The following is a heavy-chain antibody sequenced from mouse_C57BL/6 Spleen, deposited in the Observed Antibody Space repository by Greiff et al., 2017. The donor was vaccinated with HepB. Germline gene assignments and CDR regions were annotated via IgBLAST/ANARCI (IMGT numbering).Heavy chain of an antibody. Sequence: QVQLQQSGPELVKPGASVKISCKASGYAFSSSWMNWVKQRPGKGLEWIGRIYPGDGDTNYNGKFKGKATLTADKSSSTAYMQLSSLTSEDSAVYFYAGSHAMDYWGQGTSVTVSS. J-gene: IGHJ4*01. CDR2: IYPGDGDT. V-gene: IGHV1-82*01. CDR1: GYAFSSSW. CDR3: AGSHAMDY.